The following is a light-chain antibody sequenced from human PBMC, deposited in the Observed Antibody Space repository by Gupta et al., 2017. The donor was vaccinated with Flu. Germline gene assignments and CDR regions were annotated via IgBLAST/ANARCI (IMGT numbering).Light chain of an antibody. V-gene: IGKV3-11*01. CDR2: DAS. J-gene: IGKJ2*01. CDR3: KQRSDLPMST. CDR1: KSVSPS. Sequence: PATLSLAPGERAGLSGRASKSVSPSLAWYKQKPGQAPRLLMYDASRRAAGIPARLSGRGSGTDFTLTISTREPEDFAVYYCKQRSDLPMSTFGKGTKLKIK.